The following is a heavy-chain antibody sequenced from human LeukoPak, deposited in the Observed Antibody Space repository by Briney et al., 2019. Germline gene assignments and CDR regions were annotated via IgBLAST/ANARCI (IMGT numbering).Heavy chain of an antibody. CDR1: GGSISSGGYY. Sequence: PSETLSLTCTVSGGSISSGGYYWSWIRQHPGKGLEWIGYIYYSGSTYYNPSLKSRVTISVDTSKNQFSLKLSSVTAADTAVYYCARVSQQIWGHWLDPWDQGTLVTVSS. D-gene: IGHD3-16*01. V-gene: IGHV4-31*03. CDR2: IYYSGST. CDR3: ARVSQQIWGHWLDP. J-gene: IGHJ5*02.